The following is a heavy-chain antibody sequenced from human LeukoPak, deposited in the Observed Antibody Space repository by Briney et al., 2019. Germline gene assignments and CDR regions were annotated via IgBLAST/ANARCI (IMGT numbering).Heavy chain of an antibody. D-gene: IGHD3-9*01. CDR3: ANLHYDILTGYIYYFDY. Sequence: GSLRLSCAASGFTVSSNYMSWVRQAPGKGLEWVSVIYGGGSTYYADSVKGRFTISRDNSKNTLYLQMNSLRAEDTAVYYCANLHYDILTGYIYYFDYWGQGTLVTVSS. J-gene: IGHJ4*02. V-gene: IGHV3-53*01. CDR1: GFTVSSNY. CDR2: IYGGGST.